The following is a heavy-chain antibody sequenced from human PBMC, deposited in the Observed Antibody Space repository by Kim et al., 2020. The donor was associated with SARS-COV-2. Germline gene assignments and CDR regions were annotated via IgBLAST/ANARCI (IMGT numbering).Heavy chain of an antibody. CDR3: ARVGAYCSGGSCYLGAFDI. CDR1: GGTFSSYA. Sequence: SVKVSCKDSGGTFSSYAISWVRQAPGQGLEWMGGIIPIFGTANYAQKFQGRVTITADESTSTAYMELSSLRSEDTAVYYCARVGAYCSGGSCYLGAFDIWGQGTMVTVSS. V-gene: IGHV1-69*13. J-gene: IGHJ3*02. CDR2: IIPIFGTA. D-gene: IGHD2-15*01.